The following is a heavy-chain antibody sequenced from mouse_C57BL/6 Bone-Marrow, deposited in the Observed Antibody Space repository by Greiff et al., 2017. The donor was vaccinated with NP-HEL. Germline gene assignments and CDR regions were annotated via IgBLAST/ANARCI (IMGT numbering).Heavy chain of an antibody. D-gene: IGHD1-3*01. V-gene: IGHV1-64*01. CDR3: ARGLYEFAY. Sequence: QVHVKQPGAELVKPGASVKLSCKASGYTFTSYWMHWVKQRPGQGLEWIGMIHPNSGSTNYNEKFKSKATLTVDKSSSTAYMQLSSLTSEDSAVYYCARGLYEFAYWGQGTLVTVSA. J-gene: IGHJ3*01. CDR2: IHPNSGST. CDR1: GYTFTSYW.